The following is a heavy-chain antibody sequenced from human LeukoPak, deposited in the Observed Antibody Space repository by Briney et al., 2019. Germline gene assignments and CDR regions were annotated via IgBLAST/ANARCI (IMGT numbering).Heavy chain of an antibody. CDR1: GFTFSSYE. D-gene: IGHD2-2*01. Sequence: GGSLRLSCVASGFTFSSYEMNGVRQAPGKGLEWVSYISSSGSTIYYADSVKGRFTISRDNAKNSLYLQMNSLRAEDTAVYYCARDLYCSSTSCSDYWGQGTLVTVSS. V-gene: IGHV3-48*03. CDR2: ISSSGSTI. CDR3: ARDLYCSSTSCSDY. J-gene: IGHJ4*02.